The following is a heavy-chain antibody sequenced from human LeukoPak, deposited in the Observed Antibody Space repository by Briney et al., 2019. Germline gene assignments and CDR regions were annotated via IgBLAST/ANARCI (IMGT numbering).Heavy chain of an antibody. CDR3: ARAGGSYVAYDY. V-gene: IGHV1-69*05. CDR2: IIPIFGTA. CDR1: GGTFTSYA. J-gene: IGHJ4*02. D-gene: IGHD1-26*01. Sequence: SVKVSCKASGGTFTSYAISWVRQAPGQGLEWMGRIIPIFGTANYAQKFQGRVTITTDESTSTAYMELSSLRSEDTAVYYCARAGGSYVAYDYWGQGTLVTVSA.